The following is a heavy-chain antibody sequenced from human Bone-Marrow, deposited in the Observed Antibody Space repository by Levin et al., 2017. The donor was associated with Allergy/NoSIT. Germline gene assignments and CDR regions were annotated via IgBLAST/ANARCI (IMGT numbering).Heavy chain of an antibody. CDR2: INSDGSIT. Sequence: GGSLRLSCAASGFTFSSYWMHWVRQAPGTGLVWVSRINSDGSITNHADSVKGRFTISRDNARNTLFLQMSSLRADDTGVYYCAREIVFSGIGAYYWGQGALVTVSS. CDR3: AREIVFSGIGAYY. D-gene: IGHD5/OR15-5a*01. CDR1: GFTFSSYW. V-gene: IGHV3-74*01. J-gene: IGHJ4*02.